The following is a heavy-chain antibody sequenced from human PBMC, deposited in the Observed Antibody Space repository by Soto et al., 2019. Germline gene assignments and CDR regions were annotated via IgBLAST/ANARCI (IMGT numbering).Heavy chain of an antibody. CDR1: GGSISSYY. J-gene: IGHJ4*02. Sequence: SETLSLTCTVSGGSISSYYWSWIRQPPGKGLEWIGYIYYSGSTNYNPSLKSRVTISVDTSKNQFSLKLSSVTAADTAVYYCAREGDYDYVWGSYTWDYWGQGTLVT. CDR2: IYYSGST. V-gene: IGHV4-59*01. CDR3: AREGDYDYVWGSYTWDY. D-gene: IGHD3-16*01.